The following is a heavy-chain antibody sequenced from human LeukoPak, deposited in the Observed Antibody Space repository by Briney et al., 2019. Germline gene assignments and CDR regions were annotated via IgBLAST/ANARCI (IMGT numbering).Heavy chain of an antibody. V-gene: IGHV3-30*02. CDR2: IRYDGSNK. CDR3: ARDLPSTIFGVASAYFDY. CDR1: GFTFSSYG. J-gene: IGHJ4*02. D-gene: IGHD3-3*01. Sequence: GGSLRLSCAASGFTFSSYGMHWVRQAPGKGLEWVAFIRYDGSNKYYADSVKGRFTISRDNAKNSLYLQMNSLRAEDTAVYYCARDLPSTIFGVASAYFDYWGQGTLVTVSS.